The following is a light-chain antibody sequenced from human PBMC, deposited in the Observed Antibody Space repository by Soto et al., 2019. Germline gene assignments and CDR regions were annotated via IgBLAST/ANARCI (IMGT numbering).Light chain of an antibody. CDR2: GAS. CDR1: QDVSND. Sequence: DIQMTQSPPSLSAYFGDIVTITCRASQDVSNDLGWFQQKPGKAPKRLIFGASNLESGVPSRFSGTGSGTEFILTITNLQTEDFATYYCLQNTYIWSFGQGTKVDIK. CDR3: LQNTYIWS. J-gene: IGKJ1*01. V-gene: IGKV1-17*02.